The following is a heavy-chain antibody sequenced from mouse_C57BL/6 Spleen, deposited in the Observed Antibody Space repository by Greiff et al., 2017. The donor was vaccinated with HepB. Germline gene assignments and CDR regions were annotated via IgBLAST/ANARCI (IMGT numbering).Heavy chain of an antibody. D-gene: IGHD1-1*01. CDR3: ARSITTVALDY. J-gene: IGHJ2*01. Sequence: VQLQQSGPVLVKPGASVKMSCKASGYTFTDYYMNWVKQSHGKSLEWIGVINPYNGGTSYNQKFKGKATLTVDKSSSTAYMELNSLTSEDSAVYYCARSITTVALDYWGQGTTLTVSS. V-gene: IGHV1-19*01. CDR1: GYTFTDYY. CDR2: INPYNGGT.